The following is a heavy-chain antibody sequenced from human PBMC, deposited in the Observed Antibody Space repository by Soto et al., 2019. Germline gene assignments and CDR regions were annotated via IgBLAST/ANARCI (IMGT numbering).Heavy chain of an antibody. CDR2: ISSSGSTI. D-gene: IGHD4-17*01. Sequence: PGGSLRLSCAVSGFTFSSYEMNWVRQAPRKGLEWVSYISSSGSTIYYADSVKGRFTISRDNAKNSLYLQMNSLRAEDTAVYYCAREDYGDYRRGYYFDYWGQGTLVTVSS. CDR1: GFTFSSYE. CDR3: AREDYGDYRRGYYFDY. V-gene: IGHV3-48*03. J-gene: IGHJ4*02.